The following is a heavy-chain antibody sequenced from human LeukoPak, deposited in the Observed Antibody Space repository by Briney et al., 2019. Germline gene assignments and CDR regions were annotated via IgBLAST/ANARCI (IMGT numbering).Heavy chain of an antibody. D-gene: IGHD2-2*01. V-gene: IGHV3-23*01. CDR3: AKDAPVNIVVVPAANS. CDR2: ISGSGGST. Sequence: GGSLRLSCAASGFTFSSYAMSWFRQAPGKGLEWVSAISGSGGSTYYADSVKGRFTISRDNSKNTLYLQMNSLRAEDTAVYYCAKDAPVNIVVVPAANSWGQGTLVTVSS. J-gene: IGHJ4*02. CDR1: GFTFSSYA.